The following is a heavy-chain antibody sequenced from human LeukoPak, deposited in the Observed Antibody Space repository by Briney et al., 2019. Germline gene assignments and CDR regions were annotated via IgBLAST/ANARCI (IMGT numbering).Heavy chain of an antibody. CDR1: GGTFSSYA. D-gene: IGHD6-19*01. CDR2: IIPILGIA. CDR3: AILIAVAGFDY. V-gene: IGHV1-69*04. Sequence: GASVKVSCKASGGTFSSYAISWVRQAPGRGLEWMGRIIPILGIANYAQKFQGRVTITADKSTSTAYMELSSLRSEDTAVYYCAILIAVAGFDYWGQGTLVTVSS. J-gene: IGHJ4*02.